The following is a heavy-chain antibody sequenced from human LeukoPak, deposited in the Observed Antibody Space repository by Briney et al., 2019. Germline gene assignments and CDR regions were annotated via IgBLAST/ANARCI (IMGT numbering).Heavy chain of an antibody. Sequence: SETLSLTCTVSGGSISIYHWNWIRQPAGKRLEWIGRIYTSGSTNYNPSLKSRATISVDTSKNQFSLKLSSVTAADTAVYYCAREYSSGWYGWFDPWGQGTLVTVSS. CDR3: AREYSSGWYGWFDP. V-gene: IGHV4-4*07. J-gene: IGHJ5*02. D-gene: IGHD6-19*01. CDR1: GGSISIYH. CDR2: IYTSGST.